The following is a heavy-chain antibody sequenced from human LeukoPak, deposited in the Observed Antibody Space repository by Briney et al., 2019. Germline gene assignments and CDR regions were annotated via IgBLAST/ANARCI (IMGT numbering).Heavy chain of an antibody. CDR3: ARLDWGF. Sequence: SVKVSCKASGGTFISYAISWVRQAPGQGLEWTGRIIPILGVGNYAQKFQGRVTITADKSTSTVYMELTSLTSEDTAVYFCARLDWGFWGQGTLVTVSS. V-gene: IGHV1-69*04. CDR1: GGTFISYA. CDR2: IIPILGVG. D-gene: IGHD3/OR15-3a*01. J-gene: IGHJ4*02.